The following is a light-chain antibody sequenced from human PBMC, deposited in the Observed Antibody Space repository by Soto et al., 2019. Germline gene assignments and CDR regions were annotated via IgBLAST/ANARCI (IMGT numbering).Light chain of an antibody. CDR1: QSSSNY. V-gene: IGKV1-39*01. Sequence: DIQMTQSPSSLSASVGVRVTITCRASQSSSNYLNWYQRKPGKAPEFLIYAASSLQSVVPSRFSGSGSGPDFTLTISSLQPEDFATYYCQHSYSTPLTFGGGTKVEMK. CDR2: AAS. J-gene: IGKJ4*01. CDR3: QHSYSTPLT.